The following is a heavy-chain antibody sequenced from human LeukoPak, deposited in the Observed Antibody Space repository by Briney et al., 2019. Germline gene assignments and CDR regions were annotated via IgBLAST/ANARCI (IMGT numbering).Heavy chain of an antibody. V-gene: IGHV4-39*01. Sequence: PSETLSLTCTVSGASITGGIYYWGWIRQPPGKGLEWIVTVYYDGRASYNPSLKSRLATSIDTSKNQFSLKLSSVTAADTATYYCTIRSQGTMFESRGQGAPVTVSS. D-gene: IGHD3-10*01. CDR3: TIRSQGTMFES. J-gene: IGHJ4*02. CDR1: GASITGGIYY. CDR2: VYYDGRA.